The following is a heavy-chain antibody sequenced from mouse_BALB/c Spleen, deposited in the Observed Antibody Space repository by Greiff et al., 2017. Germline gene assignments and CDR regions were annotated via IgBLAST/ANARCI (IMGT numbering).Heavy chain of an antibody. CDR1: GFTFSDYY. CDR2: ISDGGSYT. CDR3: ARGGDDYFDY. J-gene: IGHJ2*01. Sequence: EVPLVESGGGLVKPGGSLKLSCAASGFTFSDYYMYWVRQTPEKRLEWVATISDGGSYTYYPDSVKGRFTISRDNAKNNLYLQMSSLKSEDTAMYYCARGGDDYFDYWGQGTTLTVSS. V-gene: IGHV5-4*02. D-gene: IGHD2-3*01.